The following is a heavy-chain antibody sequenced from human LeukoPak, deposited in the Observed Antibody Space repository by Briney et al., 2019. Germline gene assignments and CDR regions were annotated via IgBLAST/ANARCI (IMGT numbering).Heavy chain of an antibody. CDR2: IYYSGST. CDR3: ARGDAVAEAYYYYGMDV. D-gene: IGHD6-19*01. CDR1: GGSISSSSYY. Sequence: PSETLSLTCTVSGGSISSSSYYWGWIRQPPGKGLEWIGSIYYSGSTYYNPFLKSRVTISVDTSKNQFSLKLSSVTAADTAVYYCARGDAVAEAYYYYGMDVWGQGTTVTVSS. J-gene: IGHJ6*02. V-gene: IGHV4-39*01.